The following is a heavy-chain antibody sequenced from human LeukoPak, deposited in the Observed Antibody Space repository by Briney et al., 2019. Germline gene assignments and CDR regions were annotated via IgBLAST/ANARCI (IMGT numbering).Heavy chain of an antibody. V-gene: IGHV4-61*10. CDR2: IYYSGST. CDR3: ARESEGLNYSNYNYYYYYMDV. J-gene: IGHJ6*03. Sequence: SETLSLTCTVSGGSISSGSYYWSWIRQPAGKGLEWIGYIYYSGSTNYNPSLKSRVTISVDTSKNQFSLKLSSVTAADTAVYYCARESEGLNYSNYNYYYYYMDVWGKGTTVTVSS. CDR1: GGSISSGSYY. D-gene: IGHD4-11*01.